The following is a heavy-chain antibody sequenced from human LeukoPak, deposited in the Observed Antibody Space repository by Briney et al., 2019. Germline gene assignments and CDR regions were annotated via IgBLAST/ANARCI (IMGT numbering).Heavy chain of an antibody. D-gene: IGHD6-19*01. J-gene: IGHJ6*03. CDR1: GYTFTTYG. CDR3: ARSSGTTYYYYYYMDV. V-gene: IGHV1-18*01. Sequence: ASVKVSCKASGYTFTTYGISWVRQAPGQGLEGMGWISAYNGNTNYAQKLQGRVTMTTDTSTSTAYMELRSLRSDDTAVYYCARSSGTTYYYYYYMDVWGKGTTVTVSS. CDR2: ISAYNGNT.